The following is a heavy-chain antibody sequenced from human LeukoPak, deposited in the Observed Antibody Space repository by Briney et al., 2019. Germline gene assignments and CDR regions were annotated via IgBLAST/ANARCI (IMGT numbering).Heavy chain of an antibody. CDR1: GFIFTKYW. V-gene: IGHV3-23*01. D-gene: IGHD6-6*01. J-gene: IGHJ4*02. CDR2: ISGSGGGIT. Sequence: PGGSLRLSCAASGFIFTKYWMHWVRQAPGKGLEWVSGISGSGGGITYYTDSVKGRFTISRDNPKNTLYLQMNSLRAEDTAVYYCAKDRTTAARIFDYWGQGTLVTVSS. CDR3: AKDRTTAARIFDY.